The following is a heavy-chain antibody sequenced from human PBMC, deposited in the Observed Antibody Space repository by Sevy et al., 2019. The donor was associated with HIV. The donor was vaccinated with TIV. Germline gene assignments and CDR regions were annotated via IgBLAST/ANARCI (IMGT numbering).Heavy chain of an antibody. CDR3: ARPYGSGSWEAFDL. CDR1: GFTFSTYV. V-gene: IGHV3-21*01. D-gene: IGHD3-10*01. CDR2: ISGSSNYI. Sequence: GGSLRLSCAASGFTFSTYVMNWVRQAPGKGLEWVSSISGSSNYIYYADSVKGRFTISRDNAKNSLFLQMNSLRVEDTAVYYCARPYGSGSWEAFDLWGQGTMVTVSS. J-gene: IGHJ3*01.